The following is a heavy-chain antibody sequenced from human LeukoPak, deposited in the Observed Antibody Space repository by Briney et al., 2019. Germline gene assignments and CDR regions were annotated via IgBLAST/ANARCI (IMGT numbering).Heavy chain of an antibody. V-gene: IGHV4-34*01. Sequence: SETLSLTCAVYGGSFSGYYWSWIRQPPGKGLEWIGEINHSGSTNYNPSLKSRVTISVDTSKNQFSLKLSSVTAADTAVYYCARHNPWSGADLHSGSYYSPGYYFDYWGQGTLVTVSS. CDR2: INHSGST. J-gene: IGHJ4*02. CDR1: GGSFSGYY. D-gene: IGHD1-26*01. CDR3: ARHNPWSGADLHSGSYYSPGYYFDY.